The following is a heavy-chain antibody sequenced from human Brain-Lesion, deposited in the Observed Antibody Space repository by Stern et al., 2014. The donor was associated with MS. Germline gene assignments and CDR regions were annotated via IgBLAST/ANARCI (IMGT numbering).Heavy chain of an antibody. J-gene: IGHJ4*02. CDR3: ARHDSVPRPSQLYSARDRGPGYFDY. CDR1: GGSISSSTYY. D-gene: IGHD1-26*01. V-gene: IGHV4-39*01. Sequence: QVQLVQSGPGLVKPSETLSLTCTVSGGSISSSTYYWAWIRQPPGKGLEWIGNNSGFTYYNPSLKSRVTISVDMSKNQFSLKLSSVTAADTAIYYCARHDSVPRPSQLYSARDRGPGYFDYWGQGTLVTVSS. CDR2: NSGFT.